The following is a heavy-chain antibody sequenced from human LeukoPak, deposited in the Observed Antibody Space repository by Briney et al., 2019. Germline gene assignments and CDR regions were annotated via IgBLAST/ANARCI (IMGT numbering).Heavy chain of an antibody. D-gene: IGHD6-19*01. CDR3: ARVRSGWYGDAFDI. Sequence: ASVKVSCKASGGTFSSYAISWVRQAPGQGLEWMGGIIPIFGTANYAQKFQGRVTITADKSTSTAYMELSSLRSEDTAVYYCARVRSGWYGDAFDIWGQGTMVTVSS. CDR2: IIPIFGTA. J-gene: IGHJ3*02. V-gene: IGHV1-69*06. CDR1: GGTFSSYA.